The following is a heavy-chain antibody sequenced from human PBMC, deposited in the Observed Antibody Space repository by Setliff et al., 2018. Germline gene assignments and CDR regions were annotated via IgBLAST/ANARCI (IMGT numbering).Heavy chain of an antibody. Sequence: GGSLRLSCATSGFTFSNYAMGWVRQAPGKGLEWVSVITSSGRDTYYTDSVKGRFTISRDNSDNTLYLQMNSLRDADTAIYYCVTSTIIIYYFDFWGQGTPVTVSS. CDR1: GFTFSNYA. J-gene: IGHJ4*02. D-gene: IGHD3-10*01. CDR2: ITSSGRDT. V-gene: IGHV3-23*01. CDR3: VTSTIIIYYFDF.